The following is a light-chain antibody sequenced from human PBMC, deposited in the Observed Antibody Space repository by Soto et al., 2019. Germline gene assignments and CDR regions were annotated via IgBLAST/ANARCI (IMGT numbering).Light chain of an antibody. Sequence: IVLTQSPATLSFSPCERATLSFRSSQSVSSYLAWYQQKPGQAPRLLIYDASNRATGIPARFSGSGSGTDFTLTIRSLEPEDFAVYYCQQRSNWPPWTFGQGTKVDNK. J-gene: IGKJ1*01. V-gene: IGKV3-11*01. CDR3: QQRSNWPPWT. CDR1: QSVSSY. CDR2: DAS.